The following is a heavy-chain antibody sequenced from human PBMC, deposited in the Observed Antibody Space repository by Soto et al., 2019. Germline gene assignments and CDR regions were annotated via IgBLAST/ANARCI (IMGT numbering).Heavy chain of an antibody. V-gene: IGHV5-51*01. CDR3: ARHEGGYCSGGSCPEGFDY. CDR2: LYSEDSDT. CDR1: GYNFNTNW. J-gene: IGHJ4*02. Sequence: GESLKISCKGSGYNFNTNWIAWVRQMPGKGLEWMGILYSEDSDTRYSPSFQGHVNISVDKSISTAYLQWSSLKASDTAMYYCARHEGGYCSGGSCPEGFDYWGQGTLVTVSS. D-gene: IGHD2-15*01.